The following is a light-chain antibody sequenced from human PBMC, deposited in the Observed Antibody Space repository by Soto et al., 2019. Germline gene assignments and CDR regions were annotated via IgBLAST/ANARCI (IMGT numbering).Light chain of an antibody. CDR1: QSVSSSY. CDR3: QQYGSSPRYT. CDR2: GAS. J-gene: IGKJ2*01. V-gene: IGKV3-20*01. Sequence: EIVLTQSPGTLSFSPGERATLSCRASQSVSSSYLAWYKQKPGQAPRLLIYGASSRATGIPDRFSGSGSGTYFTLTISRLEPQDFAVYYCQQYGSSPRYTFGQGTKLEIK.